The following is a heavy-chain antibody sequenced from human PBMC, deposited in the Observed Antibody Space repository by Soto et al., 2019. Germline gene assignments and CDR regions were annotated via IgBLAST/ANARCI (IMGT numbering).Heavy chain of an antibody. V-gene: IGHV1-18*01. Sequence: QVQLLQSGAEVKKPGASVKVSCEASGYTFGYFGITWVRQAPGQGLEWMGWISGYNGETKYSQNLQGRVTMTTDTATSTAYMELRSLRSDDTAVYYCARYGVGNAVGYFHYYGMDVWGQGTTVTVSS. D-gene: IGHD1-1*01. J-gene: IGHJ6*02. CDR2: ISGYNGET. CDR3: ARYGVGNAVGYFHYYGMDV. CDR1: GYTFGYFG.